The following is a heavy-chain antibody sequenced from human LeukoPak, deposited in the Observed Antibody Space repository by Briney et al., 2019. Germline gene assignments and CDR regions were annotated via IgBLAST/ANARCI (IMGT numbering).Heavy chain of an antibody. J-gene: IGHJ4*02. D-gene: IGHD2-15*01. V-gene: IGHV1-69*05. CDR1: GYTFTSYG. CDR3: ARDVSRRYPAGPFDY. CDR2: IIPIFGTA. Sequence: SVKVSCKASGYTFTSYGISWVRQAPGQGLEWMGGIIPIFGTANYAQKFQGRVTITTDESTSTAYMELSSLRSEDTAVYYCARDVSRRYPAGPFDYWGQGTLVTVSS.